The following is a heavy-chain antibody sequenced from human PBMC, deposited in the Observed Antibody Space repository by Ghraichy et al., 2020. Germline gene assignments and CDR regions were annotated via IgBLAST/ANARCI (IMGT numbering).Heavy chain of an antibody. D-gene: IGHD3-10*01. CDR3: ARDITYGSGSYDY. CDR2: IYYSGST. CDR1: GGSISSGGYY. Sequence: SETLSLTCTVSGGSISSGGYYWSWIRQHPGKGLEWIGYIYYSGSTYYNPSLKSRVTISVDTSKNQFSLKLSSVTAADTAVYYCARDITYGSGSYDYWGQGTLVTVSS. V-gene: IGHV4-31*03. J-gene: IGHJ4*02.